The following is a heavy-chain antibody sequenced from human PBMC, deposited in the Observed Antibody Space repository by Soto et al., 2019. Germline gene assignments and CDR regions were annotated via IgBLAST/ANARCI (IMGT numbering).Heavy chain of an antibody. CDR2: IYYSGST. CDR3: ASTIVVVPAAPEGWFDP. CDR1: GGSISSYY. V-gene: IGHV4-59*08. D-gene: IGHD2-2*01. Sequence: SETLSLTCTVSGGSISSYYWSWIRQPPGKGLEWIGYIYYSGSTNYNPSLKSRVTISVDTSKNQFSLKLSSVTAADTAVYYCASTIVVVPAAPEGWFDPWGQGTLVTVSS. J-gene: IGHJ5*02.